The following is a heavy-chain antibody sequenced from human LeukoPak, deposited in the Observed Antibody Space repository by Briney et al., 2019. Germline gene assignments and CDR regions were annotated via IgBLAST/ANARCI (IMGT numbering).Heavy chain of an antibody. D-gene: IGHD3-9*01. CDR1: GYTFTGYY. J-gene: IGHJ4*02. CDR2: INPNSGGT. Sequence: ASXKVSCKASGYTFTGYYMHWVRQAPGQGLEWMGWINPNSGGTNYAQKFQGRVTMTRDTSISTAYMELTRLRSDDTAVYYCARDAAPSYYDILTGSDYWGQGTLVTVSS. V-gene: IGHV1-2*02. CDR3: ARDAAPSYYDILTGSDY.